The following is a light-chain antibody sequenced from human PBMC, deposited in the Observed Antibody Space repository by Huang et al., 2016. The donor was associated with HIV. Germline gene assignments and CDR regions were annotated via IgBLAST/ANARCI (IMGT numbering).Light chain of an antibody. Sequence: EVVLTQSPATLSLSPGERATLSCRASQNVGTFLAWYQQRPGQAPRLLIYDASNRATGIPARFSGSGSGTDFTLTISSLEPEDFAVYFCHLRYHWPPSFTFGPGTKVDIK. V-gene: IGKV3-11*01. CDR3: HLRYHWPPSFT. CDR2: DAS. CDR1: QNVGTF. J-gene: IGKJ3*01.